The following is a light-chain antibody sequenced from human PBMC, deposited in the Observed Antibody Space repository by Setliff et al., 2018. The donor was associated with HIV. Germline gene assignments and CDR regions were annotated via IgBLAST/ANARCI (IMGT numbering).Light chain of an antibody. CDR1: SSDVGSYNS. V-gene: IGLV2-14*01. CDR2: EVS. Sequence: QSALTQPASVSGSPGQSITISCTGTSSDVGSYNSVSWYQQHPGKAPKLMIYEVSNRPSGVSNRFSGSKSGNTASLTISGLQAEDEADYYCSSYTSSTVVFGGGTKVTVL. J-gene: IGLJ2*01. CDR3: SSYTSSTVV.